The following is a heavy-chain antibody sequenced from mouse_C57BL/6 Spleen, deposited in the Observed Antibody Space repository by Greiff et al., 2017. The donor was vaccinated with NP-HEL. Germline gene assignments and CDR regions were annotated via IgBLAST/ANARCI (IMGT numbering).Heavy chain of an antibody. V-gene: IGHV14-4*01. CDR2: IDPENGDT. Sequence: DVHLVESGAELVRPGASVKLSCTASGFNIKDDYMHWVKQRPEQGLEWIGWIDPENGDTEYASKFQGKATITADTSSNTAYLQLSSLTSEDTAVYYCTTNTGAYWGQGTLVTVSA. J-gene: IGHJ3*01. CDR3: TTNTGAY. CDR1: GFNIKDDY. D-gene: IGHD4-1*01.